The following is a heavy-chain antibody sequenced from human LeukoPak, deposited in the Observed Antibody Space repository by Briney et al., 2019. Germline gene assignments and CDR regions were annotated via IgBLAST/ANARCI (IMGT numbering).Heavy chain of an antibody. D-gene: IGHD2-21*02. CDR1: GGSISSYY. CDR3: ARREIVVVTGAFDI. J-gene: IGHJ3*02. CDR2: IYYSGST. Sequence: SETLSLTCTVSGGSISSYYWSWIRQPPGKGLEWIGYIYYSGSTNYNPSLKSRVTISVDTSKNRFSLKLSSVTAADTAVYYCARREIVVVTGAFDIWGQGTMVTVSS. V-gene: IGHV4-59*08.